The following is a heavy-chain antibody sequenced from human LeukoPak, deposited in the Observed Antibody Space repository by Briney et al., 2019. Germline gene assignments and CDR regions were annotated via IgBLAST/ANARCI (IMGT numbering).Heavy chain of an antibody. V-gene: IGHV3-23*01. J-gene: IGHJ4*02. CDR3: AKGGDTAMVPMIGETRPFDY. CDR1: GFTFSSYA. CDR2: ISGSGGST. Sequence: GGSLRLSCAASGFTFSSYAMSWVRQAPGKGLEWVSAISGSGGSTYYADSVKGRFTISRGNSKNTLYLQMNSLRAEDTAVYYCAKGGDTAMVPMIGETRPFDYWGQGTLVTVSS. D-gene: IGHD5-18*01.